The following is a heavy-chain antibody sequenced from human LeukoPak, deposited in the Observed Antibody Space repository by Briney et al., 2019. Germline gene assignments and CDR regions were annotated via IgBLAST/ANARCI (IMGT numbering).Heavy chain of an antibody. D-gene: IGHD2-15*01. V-gene: IGHV1-18*01. CDR2: ISAYNGNT. CDR1: GYTFTSYG. CDR3: ARDRHLPPIVVVVAAGVASHYYGMDV. Sequence: ASVKVSCKASGYTFTSYGISWVRQAPGQGLEWMGWISAYNGNTNYAQKLQGRVTMTTDTSTSTAYMELRSLRSDDTAVYYCARDRHLPPIVVVVAAGVASHYYGMDVWGQGTTVTVSS. J-gene: IGHJ6*02.